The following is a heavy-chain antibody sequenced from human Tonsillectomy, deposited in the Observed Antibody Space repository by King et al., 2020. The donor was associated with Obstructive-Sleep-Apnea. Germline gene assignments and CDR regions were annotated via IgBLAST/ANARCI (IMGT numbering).Heavy chain of an antibody. V-gene: IGHV4-39*07. Sequence: QLQESGPGLVKPSETLSLTCTVSGGSISSSSYYWGWIRQPPGKGLEWIGSIYYSGSTYYNPSLKSRVTISVDTSKNQFSLKLSSVTAADTAVYYCARDDTYYYDSSGYYLMIDYWGQGTLVTVSS. D-gene: IGHD3-22*01. J-gene: IGHJ4*02. CDR1: GGSISSSSYY. CDR3: ARDDTYYYDSSGYYLMIDY. CDR2: IYYSGST.